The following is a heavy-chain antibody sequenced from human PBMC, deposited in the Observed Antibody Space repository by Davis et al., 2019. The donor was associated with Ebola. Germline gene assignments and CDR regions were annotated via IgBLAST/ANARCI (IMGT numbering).Heavy chain of an antibody. CDR2: ISSSSSYI. J-gene: IGHJ4*02. CDR3: ARDPRPGEVDY. CDR1: GFTFDDYA. V-gene: IGHV3-21*01. D-gene: IGHD7-27*01. Sequence: GESLKISCAASGFTFDDYAMHWVRQAPGKGLEWVSSISSSSSYIYYADSVKGRFSISRDNAKNSLYLQMNSLRAEDTAVYYCARDPRPGEVDYWGQGTLVTVSS.